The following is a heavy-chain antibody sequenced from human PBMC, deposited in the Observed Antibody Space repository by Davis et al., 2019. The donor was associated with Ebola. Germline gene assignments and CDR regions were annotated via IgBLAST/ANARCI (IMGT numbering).Heavy chain of an antibody. CDR3: ARVTGENYYYYYYMDV. D-gene: IGHD7-27*01. J-gene: IGHJ6*03. V-gene: IGHV3-21*01. Sequence: GESLKISCAASGFTFSTYSMNWVRRAPGKGLEWVSSISGSSTYVFYADSVKGRFTISRDNAKNSLYLQMNSLRAEDTAVYYCARVTGENYYYYYYMDVWGQGTTVTVSS. CDR1: GFTFSTYS. CDR2: ISGSSTYV.